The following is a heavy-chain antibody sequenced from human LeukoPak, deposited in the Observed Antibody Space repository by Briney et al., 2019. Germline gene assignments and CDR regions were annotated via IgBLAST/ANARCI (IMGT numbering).Heavy chain of an antibody. D-gene: IGHD4-11*01. J-gene: IGHJ4*02. V-gene: IGHV3-33*06. Sequence: GGSLTLSCVASRFTFSHFGMHWGRQAPGKGLEWVAVIWSDATNEYYADSVKGRFTISRDNSRNTVFLQMNNLRVEDTAVYFCAKDAQRGFDYSNSLESWGQGTLVTVSS. CDR1: RFTFSHFG. CDR2: IWSDATNE. CDR3: AKDAQRGFDYSNSLES.